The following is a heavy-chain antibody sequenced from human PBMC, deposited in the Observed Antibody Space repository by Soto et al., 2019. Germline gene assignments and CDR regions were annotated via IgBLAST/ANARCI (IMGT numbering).Heavy chain of an antibody. Sequence: ASMKVSCKVSGYTLTELSMHWVRQAPGKGLEWMGGFDPEDGETIYAQKFQGRVTMTEDTSTDTAYMELSSLRSEDTAVYYCATVYRAMMRVYLGRYWEADYWGQGTLVTVSS. V-gene: IGHV1-24*01. D-gene: IGHD5-18*01. CDR2: FDPEDGET. CDR3: ATVYRAMMRVYLGRYWEADY. CDR1: GYTLTELS. J-gene: IGHJ4*02.